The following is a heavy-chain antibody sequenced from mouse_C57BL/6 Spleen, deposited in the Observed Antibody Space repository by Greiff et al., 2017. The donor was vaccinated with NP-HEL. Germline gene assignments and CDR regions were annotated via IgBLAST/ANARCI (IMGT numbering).Heavy chain of an antibody. Sequence: VQLQQSGAELVRPGASVKLSCTASGFNITDDYMHWVKQRPEQGLEWIGWIDPENGDTEYASKFQGKATITADTSSNTAYLQLSSLTSEDTAVYYCTTNYYGNSYYFDYWGQGTTLTVSS. CDR1: GFNITDDY. D-gene: IGHD2-1*01. V-gene: IGHV14-4*01. CDR2: IDPENGDT. J-gene: IGHJ2*01. CDR3: TTNYYGNSYYFDY.